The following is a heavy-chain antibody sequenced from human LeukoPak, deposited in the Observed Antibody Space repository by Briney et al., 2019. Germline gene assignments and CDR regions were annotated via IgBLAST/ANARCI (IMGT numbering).Heavy chain of an antibody. CDR3: ARDFYGDLDY. V-gene: IGHV3-30-3*01. D-gene: IGHD4-17*01. CDR1: GFTFSSYA. CDR2: ISYDRSNK. J-gene: IGHJ4*02. Sequence: PGGSLRLSWAASGFTFSSYAMHGVRQAPGKGLEGVAVISYDRSNKYYADSVKGRFTISRDNSKNTLYLQMNSLRAEDTAVYYCARDFYGDLDYWGQGTLVTVSS.